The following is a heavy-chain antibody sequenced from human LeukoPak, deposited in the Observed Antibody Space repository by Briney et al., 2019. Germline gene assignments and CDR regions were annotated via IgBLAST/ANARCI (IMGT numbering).Heavy chain of an antibody. Sequence: SGGSLRLSCSASGFTVSYNYMSWVRQAPGKGLEWVSSISSSSSYIYYADSVKGRFTISRDNSKNTLYLQMNSLRAEDTAVYYCAKVGGYSYGRTYFDYWGQGTLVTVSS. CDR1: GFTVSYNY. CDR2: ISSSSSYI. J-gene: IGHJ4*02. V-gene: IGHV3-21*01. CDR3: AKVGGYSYGRTYFDY. D-gene: IGHD5-18*01.